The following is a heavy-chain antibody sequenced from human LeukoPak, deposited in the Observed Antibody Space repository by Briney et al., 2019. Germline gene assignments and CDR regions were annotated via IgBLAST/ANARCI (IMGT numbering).Heavy chain of an antibody. D-gene: IGHD2-15*01. Sequence: GGSLRLSCAASGFTFSSYSMNWVRQAPGKGLEWVSSISSSSSYIYYADSVKGRFTISRDNAKNSLYLQMNSLRAEDTAVYYCARAYCSGGSCPSHFDYWGQGTPVTVSS. CDR1: GFTFSSYS. J-gene: IGHJ4*02. CDR2: ISSSSSYI. V-gene: IGHV3-21*01. CDR3: ARAYCSGGSCPSHFDY.